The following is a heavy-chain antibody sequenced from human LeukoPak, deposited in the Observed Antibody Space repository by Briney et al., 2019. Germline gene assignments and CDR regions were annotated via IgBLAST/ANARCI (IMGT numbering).Heavy chain of an antibody. J-gene: IGHJ4*02. D-gene: IGHD6-13*01. Sequence: GGSLRLSCAASGFTFSSYGMHWVRQAPGKGLEWVAVISYDGSNKYYADSVKGRFTISRDNSKNTLYLQMNSLRAEDTAVYYCARDIYEQQLVRTGSLAYWGQGTLVTVSS. V-gene: IGHV3-30*03. CDR3: ARDIYEQQLVRTGSLAY. CDR2: ISYDGSNK. CDR1: GFTFSSYG.